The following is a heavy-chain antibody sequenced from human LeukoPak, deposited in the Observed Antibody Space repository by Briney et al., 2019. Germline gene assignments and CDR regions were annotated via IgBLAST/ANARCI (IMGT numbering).Heavy chain of an antibody. CDR1: GYTFTSYD. V-gene: IGHV1-8*03. Sequence: ASVKVSCKASGYTFTSYDINWVRQATGQGLEWMGWMNPNSGNTGYAQKFQGRVTITRNTSISTAYMELRSLRSDDTAVYYCARDGVEDSYGYGPLEFDYWGQGTLVTVSS. D-gene: IGHD5-18*01. CDR3: ARDGVEDSYGYGPLEFDY. CDR2: MNPNSGNT. J-gene: IGHJ4*02.